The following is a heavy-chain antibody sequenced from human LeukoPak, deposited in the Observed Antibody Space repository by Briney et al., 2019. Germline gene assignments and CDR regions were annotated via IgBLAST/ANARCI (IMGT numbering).Heavy chain of an antibody. Sequence: SQTLSPTCAISGDSVSSNSAAWNWIRQSPSRGLEWLGRTYYKSKWYNNYAVSVKSRISINPDTSKNQFSLQLNSVTPEDTAVYFCARVRDYGDISFDYWGQGTLVTVSS. D-gene: IGHD4-17*01. CDR3: ARVRDYGDISFDY. CDR1: GDSVSSNSAA. CDR2: TYYKSKWYN. J-gene: IGHJ4*02. V-gene: IGHV6-1*01.